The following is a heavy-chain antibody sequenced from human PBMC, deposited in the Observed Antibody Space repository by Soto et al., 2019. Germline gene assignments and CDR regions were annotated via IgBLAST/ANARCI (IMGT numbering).Heavy chain of an antibody. V-gene: IGHV3-53*01. CDR2: IDPGGST. Sequence: EVQLVESGGGLIQPGGSLRLSCAAAGFIVSGDSMSWVRQAPGKGLEWVSVIDPGGSTYYADAVKGRFTFSRDNFKNTLYLQMKSLRVEDTAVYYCARAYGGNPELFDPWGQGTLGNLSS. CDR3: ARAYGGNPELFDP. D-gene: IGHD4-17*01. CDR1: GFIVSGDS. J-gene: IGHJ5*02.